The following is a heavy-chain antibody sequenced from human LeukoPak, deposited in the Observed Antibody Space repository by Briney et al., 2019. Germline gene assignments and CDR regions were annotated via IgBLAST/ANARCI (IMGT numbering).Heavy chain of an antibody. CDR2: INDDGRAT. V-gene: IGHV3-74*01. J-gene: IGHJ4*02. Sequence: GGSLRLSCAASGFTFSSYRMNWVRQVPGKGLVWVSRINDDGRATFYADSVEGRFTISRDNAKNTLFLQINSLRAEDTAVYYCAREILAPGKTHDYWGQGTLVTVSS. CDR3: AREILAPGKTHDY. CDR1: GFTFSSYR.